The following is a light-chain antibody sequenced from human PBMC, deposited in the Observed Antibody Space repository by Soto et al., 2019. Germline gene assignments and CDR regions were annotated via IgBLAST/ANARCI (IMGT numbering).Light chain of an antibody. CDR2: GAS. CDR3: QQYNIWPPYT. Sequence: EVDMTQSPSTFSVSPLERFTLSCRASQRVSSNVAWYQQKPGQAPRVLIFGASTRATGTPARFSGSGSGTEFTLTISSLQPEDFAVYYCQQYNIWPPYTFGQGTKVDIK. V-gene: IGKV3-15*01. CDR1: QRVSSN. J-gene: IGKJ2*01.